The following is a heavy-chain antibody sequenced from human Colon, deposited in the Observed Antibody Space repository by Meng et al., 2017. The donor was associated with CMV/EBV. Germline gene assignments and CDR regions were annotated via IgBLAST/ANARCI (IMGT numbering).Heavy chain of an antibody. CDR2: ISGSGGTT. J-gene: IGHJ4*02. CDR3: AKDTRYTSSWTGLVDY. Sequence: GESLKISCAASGFTFSSYAMNWVRQAPGKGLEWVSVISGSGGTTYYADSVKGRFTISRDNSKNTLYLQMNSLRAEDTAVYYCAKDTRYTSSWTGLVDYWGQGTLVTV. CDR1: GFTFSSYA. V-gene: IGHV3-23*01. D-gene: IGHD6-13*01.